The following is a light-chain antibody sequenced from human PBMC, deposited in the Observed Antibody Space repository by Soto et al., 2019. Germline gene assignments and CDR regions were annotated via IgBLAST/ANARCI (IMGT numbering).Light chain of an antibody. CDR3: QQYNTSPA. J-gene: IGKJ5*01. CDR2: DAS. Sequence: DIQMTQSPSTLSASVGDRVTITCRASQSISSWLAWYQQKPGKAPKLLIYDASSLESGVPSRFSGSGSRTEFTLTISSLQPDDFATYYCQQYNTSPAFGQGTRLEIK. CDR1: QSISSW. V-gene: IGKV1-5*01.